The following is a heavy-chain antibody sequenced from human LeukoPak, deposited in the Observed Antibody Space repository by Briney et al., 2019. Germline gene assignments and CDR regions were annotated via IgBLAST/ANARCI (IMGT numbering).Heavy chain of an antibody. CDR2: ISSSSSYI. V-gene: IGHV3-21*01. D-gene: IGHD2-21*01. Sequence: PGGSLRLSCAASGFTFSSYSMNWVRQAPGKGLEWVSSISSSSSYIYYADSVNGRFTISRDNAKNSLYLQMNSLRAEDTAVYYCARGLSGYCGGDRYYQPPFDYWGQGTLVTVSS. CDR3: ARGLSGYCGGDRYYQPPFDY. CDR1: GFTFSSYS. J-gene: IGHJ4*02.